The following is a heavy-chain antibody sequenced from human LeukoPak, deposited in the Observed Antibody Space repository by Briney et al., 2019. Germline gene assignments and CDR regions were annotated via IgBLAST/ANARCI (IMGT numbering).Heavy chain of an antibody. CDR3: ARFAVVDPRGGGVANPSDQDDY. CDR2: ISPDTGGT. CDR1: GYTFTGYY. J-gene: IGHJ4*02. D-gene: IGHD1-26*01. V-gene: IGHV1-2*02. Sequence: EASVKVSCKTSGYTFTGYYLHWVRQAPGQGLEWMGWISPDTGGTHSAQKFRGRVTITRDTSVTTAYMELSSLTSDDTAVYYCARFAVVDPRGGGVANPSDQDDYWGQGTLVTVSS.